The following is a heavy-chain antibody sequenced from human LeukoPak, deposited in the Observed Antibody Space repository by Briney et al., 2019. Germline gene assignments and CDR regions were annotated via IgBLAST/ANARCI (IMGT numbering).Heavy chain of an antibody. V-gene: IGHV1-69*13. Sequence: ASVKVSCKASGGTFSSSSISWVRQAPGQGLEWMGGIIPIFGTANYAQKFQGRVTITADESTRTAYMKLSSLRSEDTAVYYCARGHAEVGDEVSNWGQGTLVTVSS. CDR3: ARGHAEVGDEVSN. D-gene: IGHD2-21*01. CDR1: GGTFSSSS. J-gene: IGHJ4*02. CDR2: IIPIFGTA.